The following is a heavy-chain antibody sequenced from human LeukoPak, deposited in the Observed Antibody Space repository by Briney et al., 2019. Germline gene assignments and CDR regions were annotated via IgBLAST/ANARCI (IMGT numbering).Heavy chain of an antibody. J-gene: IGHJ4*02. CDR2: IYRGEGT. V-gene: IGHV3-66*02. D-gene: IGHD2-21*01. Sequence: GESLTLSCAASGFTVSSYYMSWVRQAAGKELEWVSFIYRGEGTNYADSVKGRFTISRDNSQNTVHLQMNSLRGEDTSVYYCARAEVIAIFDYWGQGTLVTVSS. CDR3: ARAEVIAIFDY. CDR1: GFTVSSYY.